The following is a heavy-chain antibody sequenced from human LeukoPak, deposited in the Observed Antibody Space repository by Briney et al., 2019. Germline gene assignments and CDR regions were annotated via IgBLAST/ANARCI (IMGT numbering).Heavy chain of an antibody. CDR1: GFTFSSYW. Sequence: PGGSLRLSCAASGFTFSSYWMHWVRHAPGKGLVWVSRINSDGSSTSYADSEKGRFTISRDNSQNTLYLQMNSLRAEDTAVYYCARRGGGYDFDYWGQGTLVTVSS. D-gene: IGHD5-12*01. J-gene: IGHJ4*02. V-gene: IGHV3-74*01. CDR3: ARRGGGYDFDY. CDR2: INSDGSST.